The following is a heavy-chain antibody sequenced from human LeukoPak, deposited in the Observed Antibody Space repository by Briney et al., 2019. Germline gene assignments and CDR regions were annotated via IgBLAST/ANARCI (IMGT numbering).Heavy chain of an antibody. CDR3: VRGNSGYYYDSSDPSGAFDI. D-gene: IGHD3-22*01. Sequence: SETLSLTCAVSGGSISSGGYSWSWIRQPPGKGLEWIGYIYHSGSTYYNPSLKSRVTISVDRSKNQFSLKLSSVTAADTAVYYCVRGNSGYYYDSSDPSGAFDIWGQGTMVTVSS. CDR2: IYHSGST. J-gene: IGHJ3*02. V-gene: IGHV4-30-2*01. CDR1: GGSISSGGYS.